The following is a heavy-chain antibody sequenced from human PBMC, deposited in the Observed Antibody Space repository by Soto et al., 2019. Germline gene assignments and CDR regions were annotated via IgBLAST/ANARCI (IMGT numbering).Heavy chain of an antibody. CDR1: GFTFTRYS. J-gene: IGHJ4*02. CDR2: ISSTTNYI. Sequence: EVQLVESGGGLVKPGGSLRLSCAASGFTFTRYSMNWVRQAPGKGLDWVSSISSTTNYIYYGESMKGRFTISRDNANNSLYLEMNSLRAEDTAVYYCERESEDLTSNFDYWGQGTLVTVSS. CDR3: ERESEDLTSNFDY. V-gene: IGHV3-21*06.